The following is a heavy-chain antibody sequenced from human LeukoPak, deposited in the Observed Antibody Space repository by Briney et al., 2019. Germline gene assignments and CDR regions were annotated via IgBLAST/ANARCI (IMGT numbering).Heavy chain of an antibody. J-gene: IGHJ5*02. CDR1: GGTFSSYA. CDR3: ASGPRWELRVWFDP. CDR2: IIPIFGTA. D-gene: IGHD1-26*01. V-gene: IGHV1-69*05. Sequence: GASVKVSCKASGGTFSSYAISWVRQAPGQGLEWMGRIIPIFGTANYAQKFQGRVTITTDESTSTAYMELSSLRSEDTAVYYCASGPRWELRVWFDPWGQGTLVTVSS.